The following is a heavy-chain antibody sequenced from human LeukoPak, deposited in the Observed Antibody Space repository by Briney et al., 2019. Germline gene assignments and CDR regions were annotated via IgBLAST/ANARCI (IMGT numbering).Heavy chain of an antibody. CDR2: ISSSSSYI. CDR1: GFTFSSYS. J-gene: IGHJ6*02. CDR3: ATDPIAAAGLNYYGMDV. D-gene: IGHD6-13*01. V-gene: IGHV3-21*01. Sequence: KSGGSLRLSCAASGFTFSSYSMNWVRQAPGKGLEWVSSISSSSSYIYYADSVKGRFTISRDNAKNSLYLQMNSLRAEDTAVYYCATDPIAAAGLNYYGMDVWGQGTTVTVSS.